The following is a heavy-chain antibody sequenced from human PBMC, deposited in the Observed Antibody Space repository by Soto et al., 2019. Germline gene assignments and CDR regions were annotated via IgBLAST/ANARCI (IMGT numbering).Heavy chain of an antibody. Sequence: EVQLVESGGGLVQPGGSLTLSCAASGFIFSDYYMDWARQVPGKGLERVGRTRNKANRYSPEYAPSVKGRFTISRHDLDDSMYLQMNSLKTEDTAVYYCARDTGGSYDYWGQGALVTVSS. CDR2: TRNKANRYSP. CDR3: ARDTGGSYDY. D-gene: IGHD1-26*01. CDR1: GFIFSDYY. V-gene: IGHV3-72*01. J-gene: IGHJ4*02.